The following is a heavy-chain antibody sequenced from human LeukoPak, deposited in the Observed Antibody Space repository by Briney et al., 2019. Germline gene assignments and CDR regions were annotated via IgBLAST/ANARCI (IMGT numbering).Heavy chain of an antibody. CDR3: VKDSPPRYSGSPPAY. V-gene: IGHV3-7*03. D-gene: IGHD1-26*01. CDR1: GFTFSSYW. Sequence: GGSLRLSCAASGFTFSSYWMSWVRQAPGKGLEWVANINRDGGEKYYVDSVKGRFTISRDNAKNSLYLQMNSLRADDTAVYYCVKDSPPRYSGSPPAYWGQGTLVTVSS. CDR2: INRDGGEK. J-gene: IGHJ4*02.